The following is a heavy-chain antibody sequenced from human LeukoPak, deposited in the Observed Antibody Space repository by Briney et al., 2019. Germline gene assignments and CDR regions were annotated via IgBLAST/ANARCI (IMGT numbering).Heavy chain of an antibody. J-gene: IGHJ6*04. CDR3: AKDLGGTYYYGSGSYYSGMDV. Sequence: PGGSLRLSCAASGFTFDYYAMHWVRQAPGKGLEWVSLISWDGGSTYYADSVKGRFTISRDNSKNSLYLQMNSLRAEDTALYYCAKDLGGTYYYGSGSYYSGMDVWGKGTTVTVSS. V-gene: IGHV3-43D*04. D-gene: IGHD3-10*01. CDR1: GFTFDYYA. CDR2: ISWDGGST.